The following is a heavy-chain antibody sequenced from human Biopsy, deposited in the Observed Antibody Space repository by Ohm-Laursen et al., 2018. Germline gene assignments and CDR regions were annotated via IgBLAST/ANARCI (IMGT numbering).Heavy chain of an antibody. J-gene: IGHJ2*01. CDR2: INPNSGGT. CDR3: ARGGLNYWYFDL. D-gene: IGHD1-26*01. CDR1: GYTFTDSY. V-gene: IGHV1-2*02. Sequence: ASVKVSCNASGYTFTDSYMHWVRQAPGQGLEWMGWINPNSGGTNYAQKFQGRVTMTRDTSKSTAYMELNRLRSDDTAVYYCARGGLNYWYFDLWGRGTLVTVSS.